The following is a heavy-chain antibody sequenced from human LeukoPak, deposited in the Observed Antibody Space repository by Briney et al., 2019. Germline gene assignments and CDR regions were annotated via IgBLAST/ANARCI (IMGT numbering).Heavy chain of an antibody. CDR3: ARAVGMYYYDSSGYGSAYFDL. Sequence: ASVKVSCKASGYTFTSYGISWVRQAPGQGLEWMGWISAYNGNTNYAQKFQGRVTITADESTSTAYMELSSLRSEDTAVYYCARAVGMYYYDSSGYGSAYFDLWGRGTLVTVSS. V-gene: IGHV1-18*01. CDR1: GYTFTSYG. CDR2: ISAYNGNT. J-gene: IGHJ2*01. D-gene: IGHD3-22*01.